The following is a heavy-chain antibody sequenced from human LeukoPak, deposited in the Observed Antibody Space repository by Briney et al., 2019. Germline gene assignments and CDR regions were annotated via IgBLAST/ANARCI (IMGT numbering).Heavy chain of an antibody. CDR1: GYTFTSYG. J-gene: IGHJ5*02. V-gene: IGHV1-18*01. Sequence: ASVKVSCKASGYTFTSYGSSWVRQAPGQGLEWMGWISAYNGNTNYAQKFQGRGTITADESTSTAYMELSSLRSEDTAVYYCARDALTGWNWFDPWGQGTLVTVSS. D-gene: IGHD3-9*01. CDR2: ISAYNGNT. CDR3: ARDALTGWNWFDP.